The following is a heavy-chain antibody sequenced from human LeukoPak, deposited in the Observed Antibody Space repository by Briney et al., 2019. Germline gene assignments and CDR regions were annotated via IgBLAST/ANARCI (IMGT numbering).Heavy chain of an antibody. CDR3: ARGYYDILTGYYGDYYYYMDV. J-gene: IGHJ6*03. CDR2: ISAYNGNT. Sequence: ASVKVSCKASGYTFTSYGISWVRQAPGQGLEWMGWISAYNGNTNYAQKLQGRVTMTTDTSTSTAYTELRSLRSDDTAVYYCARGYYDILTGYYGDYYYYMDVWGKGTTVTISS. V-gene: IGHV1-18*01. D-gene: IGHD3-9*01. CDR1: GYTFTSYG.